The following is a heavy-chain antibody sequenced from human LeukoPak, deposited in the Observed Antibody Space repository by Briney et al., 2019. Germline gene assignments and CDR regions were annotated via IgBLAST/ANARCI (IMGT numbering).Heavy chain of an antibody. Sequence: SETLSLTCTVSGGSITGYYCSWIRQSPGKGLEWIGYIYYNGVTNYNPSLRSRVTISVDTSKNQFPLRLNSVTAADSAVYYCARAALGFCSGGTCPYYFDHWGQGTLVTVSS. CDR1: GGSITGYY. CDR2: IYYNGVT. D-gene: IGHD2-15*01. V-gene: IGHV4-59*01. J-gene: IGHJ4*02. CDR3: ARAALGFCSGGTCPYYFDH.